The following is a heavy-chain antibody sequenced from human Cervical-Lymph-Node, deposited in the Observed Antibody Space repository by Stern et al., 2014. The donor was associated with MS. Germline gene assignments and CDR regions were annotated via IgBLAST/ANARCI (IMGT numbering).Heavy chain of an antibody. CDR2: IYPGESDN. CDR1: GYSFTNYW. CDR3: ARRCAKREQCAFDY. Sequence: MQLVESGAEVKKPGESLKISCKGSGYSFTNYWIRWVRQTPGKGLEWMGIIYPGESDNNYSASFQGQVTLSTDKSKRHVSLQWSSLKASDPAMYYCARRCAKREQCAFDYWGQGTLVTVSS. V-gene: IGHV5-51*01. D-gene: IGHD6-19*01. J-gene: IGHJ4*02.